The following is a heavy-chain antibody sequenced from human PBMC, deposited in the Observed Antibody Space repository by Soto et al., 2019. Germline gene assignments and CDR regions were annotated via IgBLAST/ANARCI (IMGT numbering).Heavy chain of an antibody. Sequence: QLQLQESGPGLVKPSESLSLTCTVSGGSISSSSYYWGWIRQPPGKGLEWIGSIYYSGSTYYNPSLKIRVTISVDTSKNQFSLKLSSVTAADTAVYYCARTGAAAGTVFDYWGQGTLVTVSS. CDR1: GGSISSSSYY. D-gene: IGHD6-13*01. CDR2: IYYSGST. J-gene: IGHJ4*02. CDR3: ARTGAAAGTVFDY. V-gene: IGHV4-39*01.